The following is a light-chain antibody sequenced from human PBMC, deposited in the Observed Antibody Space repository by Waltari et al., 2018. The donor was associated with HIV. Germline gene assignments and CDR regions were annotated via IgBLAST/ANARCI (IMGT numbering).Light chain of an antibody. V-gene: IGLV4-69*01. CDR1: SGHSSYA. CDR3: QTWGTGIRV. CDR2: LNSDGSH. Sequence: QLVLNKSPSASASLGAAVKLTCTLTSGHSSYAIAWHQQQPEKGPRYLMKLNSDGSHSKGDGIPDRFSGSSSGAERYLTISSLQSEDEADYYCQTWGTGIRVFGGGTKLTVL. J-gene: IGLJ2*01.